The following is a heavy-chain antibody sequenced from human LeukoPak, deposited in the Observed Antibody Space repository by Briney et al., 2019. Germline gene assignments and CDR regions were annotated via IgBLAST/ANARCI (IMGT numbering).Heavy chain of an antibody. Sequence: PGGSLRLSCAASGFTFSSYWMSWVRQAPGKGLEWVANIKQDGSEKCYVDSVKGRFTISRDNAKNSLYLQMDSLRAEDTAVYYCARENIAVAGYFDYWGQGTLVTVSS. D-gene: IGHD6-19*01. CDR2: IKQDGSEK. CDR1: GFTFSSYW. J-gene: IGHJ4*02. V-gene: IGHV3-7*01. CDR3: ARENIAVAGYFDY.